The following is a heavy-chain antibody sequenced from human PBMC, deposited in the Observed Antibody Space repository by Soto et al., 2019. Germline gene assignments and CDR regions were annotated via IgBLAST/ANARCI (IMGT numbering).Heavy chain of an antibody. CDR3: ARGESSGYYYPYYFDY. V-gene: IGHV1-18*04. J-gene: IGHJ4*02. CDR2: ISAYNGNT. Sequence: ASVKVSCKASGYTFTSYGISWVRQAPGQGLEWMGWISAYNGNTNYAQKLQGRVTMTTDTSTSTAYMELRSLRSDDTAVYYCARGESSGYYYPYYFDYWRQGTLVTVSS. D-gene: IGHD3-22*01. CDR1: GYTFTSYG.